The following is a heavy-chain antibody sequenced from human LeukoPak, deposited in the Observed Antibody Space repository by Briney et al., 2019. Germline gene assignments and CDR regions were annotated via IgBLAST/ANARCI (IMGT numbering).Heavy chain of an antibody. CDR1: GYSISSGYY. V-gene: IGHV4-38-2*02. CDR2: IYHSGST. CDR3: ARVLYDSSGYYSYYFDY. Sequence: SETLSLTCTVSGYSISSGYYWGWIRRPPGKGLEWIGSIYHSGSTYYNPSLKSRVTISVDTSKNQFSLKLSSVTAADTAVYYCARVLYDSSGYYSYYFDYWGQGTLVTVSS. D-gene: IGHD3-22*01. J-gene: IGHJ4*02.